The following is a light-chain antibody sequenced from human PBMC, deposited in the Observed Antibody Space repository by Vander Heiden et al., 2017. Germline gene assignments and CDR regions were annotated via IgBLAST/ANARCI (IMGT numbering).Light chain of an antibody. CDR2: AAS. Sequence: DIQLTQSPSFLAASVGDRVTITCRASQGISSYLDWYQQKPEKAPKLLIYAASSLQSGVPARFSGSGSGTEFTLTISSLQPEDFATYYCQQPYSYPRTFGGGTKVEIK. J-gene: IGKJ4*02. CDR1: QGISSY. V-gene: IGKV1-9*01. CDR3: QQPYSYPRT.